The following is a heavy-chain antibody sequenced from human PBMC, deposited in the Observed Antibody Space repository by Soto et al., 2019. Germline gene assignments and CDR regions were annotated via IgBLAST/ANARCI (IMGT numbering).Heavy chain of an antibody. CDR3: ASWELGGGSFDY. CDR1: GGSISSGGYS. Sequence: QLQLQESGSGLVKPSQTLSLTCAVSGGSISSGGYSWSWIRQPPGKGLEWIGYIYHSGSTYYNPSLKSRVTISVDRSKNQFSRKLSSVTAADTAVYYCASWELGGGSFDYWGQGTLVTVSS. CDR2: IYHSGST. J-gene: IGHJ4*02. V-gene: IGHV4-30-2*01. D-gene: IGHD1-26*01.